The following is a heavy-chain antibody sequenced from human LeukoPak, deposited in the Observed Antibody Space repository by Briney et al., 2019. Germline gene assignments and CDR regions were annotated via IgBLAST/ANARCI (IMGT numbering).Heavy chain of an antibody. Sequence: SETLSLTCTVSGGSISSTTYCWSWVRQPPGKGLEWIGCMYYSGSTNYNPSLKSRVTISVDTSKNQFSLKLSSVTAADTAVYYCARHPDISSGYVFDYWGQGTLVTVSS. CDR1: GGSISSTTYC. CDR3: ARHPDISSGYVFDY. V-gene: IGHV4-39*07. D-gene: IGHD3-22*01. J-gene: IGHJ4*02. CDR2: MYYSGST.